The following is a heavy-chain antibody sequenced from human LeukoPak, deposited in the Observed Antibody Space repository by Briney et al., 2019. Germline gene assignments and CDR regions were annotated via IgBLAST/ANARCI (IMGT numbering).Heavy chain of an antibody. CDR1: GGSISSHY. J-gene: IGHJ4*02. D-gene: IGHD2-2*02. Sequence: PSETLSLTCTVSGGSISSHYWSWIRQPPGKGLRWVGYTYHSGSTNYNPSLKSRVTVSVDTSKNQFSLKLSSVTAADTAVYYCARAEDCGSTSCYMGLDYWGQGTLVTVSS. CDR3: ARAEDCGSTSCYMGLDY. V-gene: IGHV4-59*11. CDR2: TYHSGST.